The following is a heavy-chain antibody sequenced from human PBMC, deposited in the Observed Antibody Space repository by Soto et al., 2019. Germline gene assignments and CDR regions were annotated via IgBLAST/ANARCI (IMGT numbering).Heavy chain of an antibody. CDR1: GGSISSSSYY. J-gene: IGHJ5*02. V-gene: IGHV4-39*01. CDR3: ARHLGYYYGSGSYWFDP. D-gene: IGHD3-10*01. Sequence: SETLSLTCTVSGGSISSSSYYWGWIRQPPGKGLEWIGSIYYSGSTYYNPSLKSRVTISVDTSKNQFSLKLSSVTAADTAVYYCARHLGYYYGSGSYWFDPWGQGTLVTVSS. CDR2: IYYSGST.